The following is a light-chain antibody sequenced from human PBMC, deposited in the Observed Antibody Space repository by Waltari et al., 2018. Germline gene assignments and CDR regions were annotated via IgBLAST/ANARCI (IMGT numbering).Light chain of an antibody. CDR3: QQRSNWPPLT. CDR2: DAS. Sequence: EIVLTQSPATLSLSPGERATLSCRARQSVNSSLAWYQQKPGQAPRRLIYDASNRATGIPARFSGSGSGTDFTLTISSLEPEDFAVYYCQQRSNWPPLTFGGGTKVEIK. V-gene: IGKV3-11*01. CDR1: QSVNSS. J-gene: IGKJ4*01.